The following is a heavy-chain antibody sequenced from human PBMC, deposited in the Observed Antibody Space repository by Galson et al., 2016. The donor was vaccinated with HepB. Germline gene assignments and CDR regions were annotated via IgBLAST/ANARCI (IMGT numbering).Heavy chain of an antibody. Sequence: PALVKPTQTLTLTCTFSGFSLTTTPMRVTWIRQPPGKALEWLARIDWDDEKFSSTSLRPRLTISKDTSKNHVVLTMTNMDPMNTATYYCARLVGHIGTRDLDYWGQAIVVTDAS. CDR2: IDWDDEK. J-gene: IGHJ4*02. CDR3: ARLVGHIGTRDLDY. D-gene: IGHD1-26*01. CDR1: GFSLTTTPMR. V-gene: IGHV2-70*04.